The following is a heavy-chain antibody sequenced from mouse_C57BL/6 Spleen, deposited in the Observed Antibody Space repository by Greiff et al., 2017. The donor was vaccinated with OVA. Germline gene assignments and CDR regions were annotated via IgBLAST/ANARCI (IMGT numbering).Heavy chain of an antibody. D-gene: IGHD1-1*01. Sequence: EVMLVESGEGLVKPGGSLKLSCAASGFTFSSYAMSWVRQTPEKRLEWVAYISSGDDDIYYADTVKGRFTISRDNARNTLYLQMSSLKSEDTAMYYCTRDRHYYGSSLYYFDYWGQGTTLTVSS. J-gene: IGHJ2*01. CDR2: ISSGDDDI. CDR1: GFTFSSYA. CDR3: TRDRHYYGSSLYYFDY. V-gene: IGHV5-9-1*02.